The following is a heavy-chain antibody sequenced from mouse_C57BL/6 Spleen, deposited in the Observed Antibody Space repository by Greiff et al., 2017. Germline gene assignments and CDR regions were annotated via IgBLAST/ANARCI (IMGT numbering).Heavy chain of an antibody. Sequence: VQLKQSGPELVKPGASVKISCKASGYSFTGYYMNWVKQSPEKSLEWIGEINPSTGGTTYNQKFKAKATLTVDKSSSTAYMQLKSLTSEDSAVYYCARIYYGNYEAYWGQGTLVTVSA. J-gene: IGHJ3*01. D-gene: IGHD2-1*01. CDR1: GYSFTGYY. V-gene: IGHV1-42*01. CDR3: ARIYYGNYEAY. CDR2: INPSTGGT.